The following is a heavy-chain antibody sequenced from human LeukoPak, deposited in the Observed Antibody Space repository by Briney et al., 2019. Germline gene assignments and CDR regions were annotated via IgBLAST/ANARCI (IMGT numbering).Heavy chain of an antibody. CDR1: GFTFSSYS. CDR3: ARDFGYDSGTYLVH. CDR2: ISFDGKKK. V-gene: IGHV3-30*04. J-gene: IGHJ4*02. Sequence: GRSLRLSCAASGFTFSSYSVHWVRRAPGKGLEWVSVISFDGKKKYYADSVKGRFTISRDNSKDTLYLQMNSLRTEDTAVYYCARDFGYDSGTYLVHWGQETLVTVSS. D-gene: IGHD3-10*01.